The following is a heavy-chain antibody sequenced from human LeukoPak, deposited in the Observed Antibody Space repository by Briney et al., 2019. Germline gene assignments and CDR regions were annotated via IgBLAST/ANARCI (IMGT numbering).Heavy chain of an antibody. CDR1: GFTFSSHG. V-gene: IGHV3-30*02. CDR2: IRYDGSNK. Sequence: GGSLRLSCAASGFTFSSHGMHWVRQAPGKGLEWVAFIRYDGSNKYYADSVKGRITVSRDNSKNTLSLQMNSLRPEDTAVYYCAKEKFDWGTMYYFDYWGQGTLVTVSS. D-gene: IGHD3-9*01. J-gene: IGHJ4*02. CDR3: AKEKFDWGTMYYFDY.